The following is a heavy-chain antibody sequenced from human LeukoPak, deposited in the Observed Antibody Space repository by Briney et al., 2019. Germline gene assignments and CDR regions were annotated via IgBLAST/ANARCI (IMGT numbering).Heavy chain of an antibody. CDR3: ARGGGPYYYYMDV. V-gene: IGHV1-2*02. Sequence: ASVKVSCKASGYTFTGYYIHWVRQAPGQGLEWMGWINPNSGGTDFAQKFQGRVTMTRDTSISTAYMELSRLRSDDTAVYYCARGGGPYYYYMDVWGKGTTVTVSS. J-gene: IGHJ6*03. CDR2: INPNSGGT. CDR1: GYTFTGYY.